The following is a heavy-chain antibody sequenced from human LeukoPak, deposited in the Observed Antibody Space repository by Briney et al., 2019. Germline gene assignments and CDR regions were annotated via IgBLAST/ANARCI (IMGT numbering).Heavy chain of an antibody. Sequence: EASVKVSCKASGGTFSNYAISWVRQAPGQGLEWMGIINPSGGSTSYAQKFQGRVTMTRDMSTSTVYMELSSLRSEDTAVYYCASWGGDGYNYSDYYFDYWGQGTLVTVSS. CDR3: ASWGGDGYNYSDYYFDY. CDR1: GGTFSNYA. J-gene: IGHJ4*02. CDR2: INPSGGST. V-gene: IGHV1-46*01. D-gene: IGHD5-24*01.